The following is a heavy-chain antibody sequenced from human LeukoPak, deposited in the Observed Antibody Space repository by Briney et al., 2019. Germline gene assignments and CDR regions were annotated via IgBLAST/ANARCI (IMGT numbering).Heavy chain of an antibody. J-gene: IGHJ4*02. D-gene: IGHD3-22*01. CDR1: GYTFTSYA. V-gene: IGHV1-3*01. Sequence: ASGKVSCKASGYTFTSYAMHWVRQAPGQRLEWMGWINAGNGNTKYSQKFQGRVTITRDTSASTAYMELSSLRSEDTAVYYCAREEYYYDSSGYYYASFDYWGQGTLVTVSS. CDR3: AREEYYYDSSGYYYASFDY. CDR2: INAGNGNT.